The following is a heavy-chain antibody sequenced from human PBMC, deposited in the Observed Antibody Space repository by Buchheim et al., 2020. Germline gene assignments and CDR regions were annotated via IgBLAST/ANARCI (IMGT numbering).Heavy chain of an antibody. V-gene: IGHV3-30-3*01. CDR1: GFTFSSYA. CDR2: ISYGGSSK. CDR3: AREIGGGYDSGDFDY. J-gene: IGHJ4*02. D-gene: IGHD5-12*01. Sequence: QVQLVESGGGVVQPGRSLRLSCAASGFTFSSYAIHWVRQAPGKGLEWVAVISYGGSSKYYADSVKGRFTISRDNSKNTLHLQMNSLRAEDTAVYYCAREIGGGYDSGDFDYWGQGTL.